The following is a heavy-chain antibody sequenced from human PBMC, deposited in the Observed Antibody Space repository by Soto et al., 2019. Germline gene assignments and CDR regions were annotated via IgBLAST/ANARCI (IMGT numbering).Heavy chain of an antibody. CDR1: NDSISNPIYY. Sequence: SETLSLTCTVSNDSISNPIYYWGWIRQPPGKGLEWIGSIYHTGSSYYNPSLQGRVTISMDESKNQFSLKLTSVTAADTAIYFCGGRTSLASVQLFVGEISNHNWFDPWSQGTLVTVSS. CDR3: GGRTSLASVQLFVGEISNHNWFDP. V-gene: IGHV4-39*01. J-gene: IGHJ5*02. D-gene: IGHD3-10*01. CDR2: IYHTGSS.